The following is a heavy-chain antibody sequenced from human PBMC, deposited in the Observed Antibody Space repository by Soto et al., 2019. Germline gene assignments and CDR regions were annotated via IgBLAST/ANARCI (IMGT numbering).Heavy chain of an antibody. V-gene: IGHV1-69*01. CDR1: GGTFSNYT. CDR3: ARGYCSGGSCYVAKYYGLDV. Sequence: QVQLVQSGAEVRKPGSSVKVSCKASGGTFSNYTISWVRQAPGQGFEWMGGIIPIFGAVNYAQKFQGRLTISVGESTTTAHMELSSLGSEDTAVYYCARGYCSGGSCYVAKYYGLDVWGQGTTVIVS. D-gene: IGHD2-15*01. J-gene: IGHJ6*02. CDR2: IIPIFGAV.